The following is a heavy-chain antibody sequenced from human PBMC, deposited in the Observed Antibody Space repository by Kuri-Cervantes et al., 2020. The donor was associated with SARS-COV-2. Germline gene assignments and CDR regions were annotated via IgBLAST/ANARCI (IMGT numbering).Heavy chain of an antibody. CDR1: EFAFSKYR. CDR3: ARDNVGYYYFGKDV. V-gene: IGHV3-74*03. Sequence: GGSLRLSCVVSEFAFSKYRMHWVRQAPGKGLAWVSHIKSDGSTTTYADFVKGRFTVSRDNAKNSLYLQMNSLRAEDTAVYYCARDNVGYYYFGKDVWGQAITTVSS. CDR2: IKSDGSTT. J-gene: IGHJ6*02. D-gene: IGHD2-8*01.